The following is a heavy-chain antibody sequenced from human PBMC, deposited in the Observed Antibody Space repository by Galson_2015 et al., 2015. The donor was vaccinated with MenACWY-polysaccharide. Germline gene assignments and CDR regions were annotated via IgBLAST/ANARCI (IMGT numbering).Heavy chain of an antibody. Sequence: SVKVSCKASGYTFVTYTIHWVRQAPGQGLEFMSWVNPKNGITISAAKFQDRLAITRDTSESTPYLELSSLTSVDTAVYYCARGPMRCLDRSPGTYLDYWGQGTLVSVSS. CDR1: GYTFVTYT. J-gene: IGHJ4*02. D-gene: IGHD3/OR15-3a*01. CDR2: VNPKNGIT. V-gene: IGHV1-3*01. CDR3: ARGPMRCLDRSPGTYLDY.